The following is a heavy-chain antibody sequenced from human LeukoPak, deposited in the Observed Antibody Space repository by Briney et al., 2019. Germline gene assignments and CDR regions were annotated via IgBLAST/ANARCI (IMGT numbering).Heavy chain of an antibody. V-gene: IGHV4-34*01. CDR1: RGTFSGYY. D-gene: IGHD6-6*01. J-gene: IGHJ4*02. CDR3: ARRGNSSFRLMR. CDR2: SNDSGGT. Sequence: SETLSLTCAVYRGTFSGYYWSWIRQPPGKRLEWVGESNDSGGTNYNPSLKSRVTISADKSKNQVSLKLTSVTAADTAVYYCARRGNSSFRLMRWGQGTLVTVSS.